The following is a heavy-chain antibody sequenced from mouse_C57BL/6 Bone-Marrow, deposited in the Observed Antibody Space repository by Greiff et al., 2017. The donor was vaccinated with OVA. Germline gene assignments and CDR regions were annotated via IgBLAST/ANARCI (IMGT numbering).Heavy chain of an antibody. V-gene: IGHV1-5*01. J-gene: IGHJ4*01. CDR3: TRYPYYSDDGYYAMDY. D-gene: IGHD2-12*01. CDR2: IYPGNSDT. CDR1: GYTFTSYW. Sequence: VQLQQSVTVLARPGASVKMSCKTSGYTFTSYWMHWVQQRPGQGLEWIGAIYPGNSDTSYNQKFKGKAKLTTVTSASTAYMELSSLTNEDSAVYYCTRYPYYSDDGYYAMDYWGQGTSVTVSS.